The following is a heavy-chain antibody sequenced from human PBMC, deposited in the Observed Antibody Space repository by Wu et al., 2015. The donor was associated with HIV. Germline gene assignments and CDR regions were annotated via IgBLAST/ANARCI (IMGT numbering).Heavy chain of an antibody. D-gene: IGHD2-8*01. CDR2: ISYKGNT. CDR1: GASVNPYY. V-gene: IGHV4-59*02. Sequence: QVQLQESGPGLVKPSETLSLTCTVSGASVNPYYWTWIRQSPGRGLEWIGYISYKGNTNYSPSLKGRVTISLDMSRNQFSLKLRSATAADTAVYYCARVDLDGVYDPYYYYGMDVWGKGPRSLSPQ. J-gene: IGHJ6*01. CDR3: ARVDLDGVYDPYYYYGMDV.